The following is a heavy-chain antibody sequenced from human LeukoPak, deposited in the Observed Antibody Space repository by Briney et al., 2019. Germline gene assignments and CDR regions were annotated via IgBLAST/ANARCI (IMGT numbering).Heavy chain of an antibody. J-gene: IGHJ5*02. D-gene: IGHD3-10*01. CDR2: IKPDGSEN. Sequence: PGGSLRLSCAASRFTFSNYWMSWVRQAPGKGLEWVANIKPDGSENYYLGSVKGRFTISRDNAKNSLFLQMNSLRAEDTAIYYCARDRPHYGKANLFDPWGQGTLVTVSS. V-gene: IGHV3-7*01. CDR3: ARDRPHYGKANLFDP. CDR1: RFTFSNYW.